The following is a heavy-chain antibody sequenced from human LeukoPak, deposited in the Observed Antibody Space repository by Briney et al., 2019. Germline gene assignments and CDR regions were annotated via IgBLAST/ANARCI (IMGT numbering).Heavy chain of an antibody. J-gene: IGHJ4*02. CDR3: ARDLLERGVY. D-gene: IGHD1-1*01. CDR2: IKQDGSEK. CDR1: GFSMSVYW. Sequence: PGGSLRLSCEASGFSMSVYWMSWVRQAPGKGLEWVANIKQDGSEKYYVDSVKGRFTISRDNAKNSLYLQMNSLRAEDTAVYYCARDLLERGVYWGQGTLVTVSS. V-gene: IGHV3-7*01.